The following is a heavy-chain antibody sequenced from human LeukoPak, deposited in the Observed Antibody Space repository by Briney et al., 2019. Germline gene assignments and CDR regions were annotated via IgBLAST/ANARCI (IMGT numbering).Heavy chain of an antibody. CDR3: ARGPLTSWELLHAFDI. D-gene: IGHD1-26*01. V-gene: IGHV3-20*01. J-gene: IGHJ3*02. CDR2: INWNGGST. Sequence: GGSLRLSRAASGFTFDDYGMSWVRQAPGKGLEWVSGINWNGGSTGYADSVKGRFTISRDNAKNSLYLQMNSLRAEDTALYHCARGPLTSWELLHAFDIWGQGTMVTVSS. CDR1: GFTFDDYG.